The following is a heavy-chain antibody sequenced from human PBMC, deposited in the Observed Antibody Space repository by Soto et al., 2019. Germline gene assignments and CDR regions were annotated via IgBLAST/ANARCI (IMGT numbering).Heavy chain of an antibody. CDR3: ARDLRSRGWFDP. Sequence: DTLSLTCDVSGVSITSHYWNWIRQSPGMGLEWIGSTYFRGSASYNPSLKSRVTISLDTSKDQLSLTLSAVTAADSAVYYCARDLRSRGWFDPWGPGILVTVSS. J-gene: IGHJ5*02. V-gene: IGHV4-59*11. CDR1: GVSITSHY. CDR2: TYFRGSA.